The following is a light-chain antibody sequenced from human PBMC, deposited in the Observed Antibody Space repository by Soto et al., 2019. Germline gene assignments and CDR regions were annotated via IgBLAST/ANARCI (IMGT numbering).Light chain of an antibody. Sequence: QSVLTQPASVSGSPGQSITMSCTGTSSDVGGYNYVYWYQQHPGKAPKLMIYDVSNRPSVISNRFSGSKSGNTASLTISGLHAEDEADYYCSSYTGSSYVFGTGTKLTVL. J-gene: IGLJ1*01. V-gene: IGLV2-14*03. CDR2: DVS. CDR3: SSYTGSSYV. CDR1: SSDVGGYNY.